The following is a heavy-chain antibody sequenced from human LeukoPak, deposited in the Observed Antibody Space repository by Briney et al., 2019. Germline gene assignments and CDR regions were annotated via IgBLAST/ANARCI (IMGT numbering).Heavy chain of an antibody. CDR1: GFTFSSYA. CDR3: ARLPPSGGPAALMPADY. V-gene: IGHV3-23*01. J-gene: IGHJ4*02. Sequence: SGGSLRLSCAASGFTFSSYAMSWVRQAPGEGLEWVSAISGSGGSTYYADSVKGRFTISRDNAKNSLYLQMNSLRAEDTAVYYCARLPPSGGPAALMPADYWGQGTLVTVSS. D-gene: IGHD2-2*01. CDR2: ISGSGGST.